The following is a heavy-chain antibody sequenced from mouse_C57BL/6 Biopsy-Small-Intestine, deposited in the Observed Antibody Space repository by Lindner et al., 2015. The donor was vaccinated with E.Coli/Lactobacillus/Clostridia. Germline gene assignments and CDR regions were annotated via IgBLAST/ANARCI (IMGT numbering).Heavy chain of an antibody. CDR2: INPNYGTT. CDR3: ARRARRAMDY. D-gene: IGHD3-3*01. CDR1: GYAFSSYW. V-gene: IGHV1-39*01. Sequence: VQLQESGAELVKPGASVKISCKASGYAFSSYWMNWVMQSNGKSLEWIGVINPNYGTTSYNQKFKGKATLTVDRSSSTAYMQLNSLTSEDSAVYYCARRARRAMDYWGQGTSVTVSS. J-gene: IGHJ4*01.